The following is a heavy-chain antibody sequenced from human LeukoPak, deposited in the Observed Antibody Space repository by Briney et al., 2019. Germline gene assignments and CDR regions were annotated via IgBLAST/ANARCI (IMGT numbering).Heavy chain of an antibody. Sequence: PSETLSLTCAVYGGSFSGYYWSWIRQPPGKGLEWIGEINHSGSTYYNPSLKSRVTISVDTSKNQFSLKLSSVTAADTAVYYCARHLGDYDAFDIWGQGTMVTVSS. D-gene: IGHD4-17*01. CDR3: ARHLGDYDAFDI. CDR2: INHSGST. CDR1: GGSFSGYY. V-gene: IGHV4-34*01. J-gene: IGHJ3*02.